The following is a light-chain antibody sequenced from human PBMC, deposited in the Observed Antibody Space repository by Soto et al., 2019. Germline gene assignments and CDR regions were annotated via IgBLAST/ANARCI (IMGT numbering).Light chain of an antibody. Sequence: EIVLTQSPGTLSLSPGERATLSCRASQSITSSDLAWYQQKPGQAPRLLIDGASRRATDIPDRFSGSGSGTDFTLTSSRLEPADFAVYDCQRYDSSSYTFGQGTKLELK. CDR2: GAS. CDR3: QRYDSSSYT. V-gene: IGKV3-20*01. J-gene: IGKJ2*01. CDR1: QSITSSD.